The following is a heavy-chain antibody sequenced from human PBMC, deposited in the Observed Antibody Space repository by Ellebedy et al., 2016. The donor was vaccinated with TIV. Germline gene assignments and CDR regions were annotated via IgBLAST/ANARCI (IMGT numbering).Heavy chain of an antibody. CDR2: IYSSGGT. CDR3: AKDRRIGLVADFFDC. V-gene: IGHV3-53*01. CDR1: GFTVSSNY. Sequence: GGSLRLSCAASGFTVSSNYMSWVRQAPGRGLEWVSTIYSSGGTYYAGSVKGRFTISRDNSKNTLYLQMNSLRAEDTAVYYCAKDRRIGLVADFFDCWGQGTLVTVSS. J-gene: IGHJ4*02. D-gene: IGHD3/OR15-3a*01.